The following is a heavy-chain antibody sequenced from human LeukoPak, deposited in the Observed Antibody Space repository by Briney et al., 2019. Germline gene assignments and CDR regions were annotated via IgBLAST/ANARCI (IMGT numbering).Heavy chain of an antibody. J-gene: IGHJ6*03. V-gene: IGHV4-61*02. CDR1: GGSISSGSYY. CDR2: IYTSGST. CDR3: ARNRMYYDMDV. Sequence: SETLSLTCTVSGGSISSGSYYWSWIRQPAGKGLGWIGRIYTSGSTNYNPSLKSRVTISVDTSKNQFSLKLSSVTAADTAVYYCARNRMYYDMDVWGKGTTVTVSS. D-gene: IGHD1-14*01.